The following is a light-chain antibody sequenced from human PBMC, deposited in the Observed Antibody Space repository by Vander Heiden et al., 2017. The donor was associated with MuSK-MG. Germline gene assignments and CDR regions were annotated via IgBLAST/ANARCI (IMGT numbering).Light chain of an antibody. CDR1: QSVSSK. CDR3: QQHDNWPPT. J-gene: IGKJ1*01. V-gene: IGKV3-15*01. CDR2: GAS. Sequence: EIVMTQSPATLSVSPGGSATLSCRASQSVSSKLAWYQQKPGQAPRLLFYGASTRATGLPARFSGSGSGTEFTLTISSLQSEDLAVYYCQQHDNWPPTFGQGTKVEIK.